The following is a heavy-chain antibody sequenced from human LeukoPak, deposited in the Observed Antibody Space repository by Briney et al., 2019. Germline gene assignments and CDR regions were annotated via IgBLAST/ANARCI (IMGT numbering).Heavy chain of an antibody. J-gene: IGHJ3*02. Sequence: GASVKVSCKASGYTFTSYTMHWVRQAPGQRLEWMGWINAGNGNTKYSQKFQGRVTITTDESTSTAYMELSSLRSEDTAVYYCASGPVVPAAIAQGAFDIWGQGTMVTVSS. CDR3: ASGPVVPAAIAQGAFDI. CDR2: INAGNGNT. D-gene: IGHD2-2*02. V-gene: IGHV1-3*01. CDR1: GYTFTSYT.